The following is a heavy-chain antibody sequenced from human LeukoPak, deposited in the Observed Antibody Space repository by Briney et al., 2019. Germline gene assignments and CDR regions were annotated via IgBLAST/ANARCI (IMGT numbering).Heavy chain of an antibody. CDR3: AVFLEWQGATYYGMDV. CDR1: GNYW. CDR2: INSDGSWT. Sequence: GGSLRLSCAASGNYWMHWVRQAPGKGLVWVSHINSDGSWTSYADSVKGRFTISKDNAKNTVYLQMNSLRDEDTAVYYCAVFLEWQGATYYGMDVWGQGTTVTVSS. J-gene: IGHJ6*02. V-gene: IGHV3-74*01. D-gene: IGHD3-3*01.